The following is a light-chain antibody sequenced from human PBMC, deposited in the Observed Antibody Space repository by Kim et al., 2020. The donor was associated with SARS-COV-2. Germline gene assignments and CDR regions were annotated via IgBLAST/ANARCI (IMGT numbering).Light chain of an antibody. CDR2: ADN. CDR3: QSYDSSDVV. J-gene: IGLJ2*01. CDR1: SGCSAGKD. V-gene: IGLV6-57*03. Sequence: GTTVTISWTRSSGCSAGKDVQWYQQRPSSAPNTVIYADNQRPSGVPDRFSGSTDSSSNSASLPISGLKTDDEADSYCQSYDSSDVVFGGGTQLTVL.